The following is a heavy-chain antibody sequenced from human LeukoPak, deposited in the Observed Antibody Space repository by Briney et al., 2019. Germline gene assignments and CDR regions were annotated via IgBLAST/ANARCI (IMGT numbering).Heavy chain of an antibody. CDR1: GFTFSSYA. J-gene: IGHJ4*02. CDR2: ISGSGGST. V-gene: IGHV3-23*01. D-gene: IGHD3-22*01. CDR3: AKGGNRITMVVVVISLVDY. Sequence: GGSLRLSCAASGFTFSSYAMSWVRQAPGKGLEWASAISGSGGSTYYADSVKGRFTISRDNSKNTLYLQMNSLRAEDTAVYYCAKGGNRITMVVVVISLVDYWGQGTLVTVSS.